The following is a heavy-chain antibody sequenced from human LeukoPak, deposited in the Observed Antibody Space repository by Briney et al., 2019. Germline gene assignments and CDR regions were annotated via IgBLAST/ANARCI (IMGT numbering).Heavy chain of an antibody. V-gene: IGHV4-59*08. Sequence: SETLSLTCTVSGGSISSYYWSWIRQPPGKGLEWIGYIYYSGSTNYNPSLKSRVTISVDTSKNQFSLKLSSVTAADTAVYYCARQRNKNYDSSNFDYWGQGTLVTVSS. J-gene: IGHJ4*02. D-gene: IGHD3-22*01. CDR3: ARQRNKNYDSSNFDY. CDR1: GGSISSYY. CDR2: IYYSGST.